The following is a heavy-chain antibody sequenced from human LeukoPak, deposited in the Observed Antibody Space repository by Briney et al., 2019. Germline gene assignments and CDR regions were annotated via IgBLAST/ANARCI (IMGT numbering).Heavy chain of an antibody. J-gene: IGHJ4*02. CDR2: INSGGSGT. Sequence: GGSLRLSCVASGFAFSSYWMHWVRQSPGKGLVWVSRINSGGSGTSYADSVEGRFTISRDNAKNTLYLQMNSLRADDTAVYYCASSLGPLADHWGQGILVTVSS. D-gene: IGHD7-27*01. CDR1: GFAFSSYW. V-gene: IGHV3-74*01. CDR3: ASSLGPLADH.